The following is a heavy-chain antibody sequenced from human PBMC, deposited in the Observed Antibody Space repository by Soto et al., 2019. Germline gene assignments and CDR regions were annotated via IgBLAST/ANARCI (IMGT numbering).Heavy chain of an antibody. Sequence: ASVKVSCKASGYTFTSYGISWVRQAPGQGPEWMGWISAYNGNTNYAQKLQGRVTVTTDTSTSTAYMELRSLRSDDTAVYYCASAPDSSGLHGFYYGMDVWGQGTTVTVSS. CDR2: ISAYNGNT. D-gene: IGHD6-19*01. J-gene: IGHJ6*02. CDR1: GYTFTSYG. CDR3: ASAPDSSGLHGFYYGMDV. V-gene: IGHV1-18*01.